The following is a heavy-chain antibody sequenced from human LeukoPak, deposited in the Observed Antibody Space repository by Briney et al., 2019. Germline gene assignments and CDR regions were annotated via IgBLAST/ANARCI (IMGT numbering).Heavy chain of an antibody. Sequence: GASVKVSCKASGGTFSSYAISWVRQAPGQGLEWMGRIIPILGIANYAQKFQGRVTITADKSTSTAYMELSSLRSEDTAVYYCAHGYSSSWYGLYYFDYWGQGTLVTVS. V-gene: IGHV1-69*04. CDR3: AHGYSSSWYGLYYFDY. J-gene: IGHJ4*02. CDR2: IIPILGIA. D-gene: IGHD6-13*01. CDR1: GGTFSSYA.